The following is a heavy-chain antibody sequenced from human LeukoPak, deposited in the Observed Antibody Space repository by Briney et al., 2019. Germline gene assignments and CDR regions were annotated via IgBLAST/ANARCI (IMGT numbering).Heavy chain of an antibody. Sequence: SVKVSCKASGGTFSSYAISGVRQAPGQGLEWMGRVIPILGIANYAQKFQGRVTITADKSTSTAYMELSSLRSEDTAVYYCARDARYCSSTSCYSYFDYWGQGTLVTVSS. V-gene: IGHV1-69*04. CDR3: ARDARYCSSTSCYSYFDY. CDR2: VIPILGIA. J-gene: IGHJ4*02. CDR1: GGTFSSYA. D-gene: IGHD2-2*01.